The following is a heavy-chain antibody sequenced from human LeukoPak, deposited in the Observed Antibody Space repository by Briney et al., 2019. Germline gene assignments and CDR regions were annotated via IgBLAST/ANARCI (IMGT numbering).Heavy chain of an antibody. CDR2: VSLSGLT. V-gene: IGHV4-4*02. CDR1: GGSITSTNW. CDR3: SRENGAFSPFGY. J-gene: IGHJ4*02. Sequence: SETLSLTCGVSGGSITSTNWWSWVRQPPGQGLEWIGEVSLSGLTNYNPSLSSRVIMALDMSKNHLSLNLTSVTAADTAVYYCSRENGAFSPFGYWGQGTLVTVPS. D-gene: IGHD2-8*01.